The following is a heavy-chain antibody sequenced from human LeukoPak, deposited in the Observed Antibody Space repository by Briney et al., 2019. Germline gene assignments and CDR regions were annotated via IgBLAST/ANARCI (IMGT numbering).Heavy chain of an antibody. CDR2: INWNGGST. Sequence: GGSLRLSCAASGFTFSSYWMHWVRQAPGKGLEWVSGINWNGGSTGCADSVKGRFTISRDNAKNSLYLQMNSLRAEDTALYYCARERPYGSGSYPLYYFDYWGQGTLVTVSS. V-gene: IGHV3-20*04. CDR3: ARERPYGSGSYPLYYFDY. D-gene: IGHD3-10*01. J-gene: IGHJ4*02. CDR1: GFTFSSYW.